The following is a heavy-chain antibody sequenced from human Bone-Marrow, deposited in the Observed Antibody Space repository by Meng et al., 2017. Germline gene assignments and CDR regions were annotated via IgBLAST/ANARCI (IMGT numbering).Heavy chain of an antibody. J-gene: IGHJ2*01. CDR2: IYYSGST. V-gene: IGHV4-31*03. CDR1: GGSISSGGYY. D-gene: IGHD2-2*01. CDR3: ARGRGTMPYWYFDL. Sequence: QVHLQESGPGLVKPSQTLSLTCTVSGGSISSGGYYWSWIRQHPGKGLEWIGYIYYSGSTYYNPSLKSRVTISVDTSKNQFSLKLSSVTAADTAVYYCARGRGTMPYWYFDLWGRGTLVTVSS.